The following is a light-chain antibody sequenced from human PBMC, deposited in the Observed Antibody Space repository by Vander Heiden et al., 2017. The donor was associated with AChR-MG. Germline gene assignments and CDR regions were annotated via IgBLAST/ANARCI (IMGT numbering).Light chain of an antibody. CDR1: NLGDKY. J-gene: IGLJ2*01. V-gene: IGLV3-1*01. Sequence: SYELTQPPSVSVSPGQTARITCSGDNLGDKYACWYQQKPGQSPGLVIYQDTKRPSGIPERFSGSNSGNTATLTISGAQATDEADYYCQAWDSSTAHVGFGGGAKLTVL. CDR3: QAWDSSTAHVG. CDR2: QDT.